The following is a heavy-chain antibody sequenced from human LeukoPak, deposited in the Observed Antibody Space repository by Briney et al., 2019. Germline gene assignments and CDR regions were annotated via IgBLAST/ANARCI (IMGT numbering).Heavy chain of an antibody. J-gene: IGHJ4*02. CDR1: GGSISSYY. Sequence: SETLSLTCTVSGGSISSYYWSWIRQPPGKGLEWIGYIYYSGSTTYNHSLNSRVTISVDTSKNQFSLKLTSVTAADTAVYYCARLGYCSSTSCYPDYWGQGTLVTVSS. CDR2: IYYSGST. D-gene: IGHD2-2*01. CDR3: ARLGYCSSTSCYPDY. V-gene: IGHV4-59*01.